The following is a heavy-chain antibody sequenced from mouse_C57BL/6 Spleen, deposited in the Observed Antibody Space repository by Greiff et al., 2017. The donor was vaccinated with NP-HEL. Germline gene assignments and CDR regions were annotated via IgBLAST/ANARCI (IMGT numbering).Heavy chain of an antibody. CDR3: ARLGTDYYAIEY. Sequence: QVQLQQSGAELVKPGASVKLSCKASGYTFTNYCMHWVKQRPGQGLEWIGRIDPDGGSTNYNEKFKSKATLTVDKSSSTAYMQLSSLTSEDSAVYYCARLGTDYYAIEYWGQGTSVTVSS. CDR1: GYTFTNYC. CDR2: IDPDGGST. D-gene: IGHD3-3*01. J-gene: IGHJ4*01. V-gene: IGHV1-64*01.